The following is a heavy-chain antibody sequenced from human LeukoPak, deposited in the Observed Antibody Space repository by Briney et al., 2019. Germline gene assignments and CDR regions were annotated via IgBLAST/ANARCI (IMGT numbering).Heavy chain of an antibody. CDR3: ARRGQQPAASEF. Sequence: GASVKVSCKASGYTFTAYTINWVRQAPGHGLEWMGWINTLTGNPTYAQAYTGRFVFSLDTSVSTAYLQISGLKPEDSGMYFCARRGQQPAASEFWGQGTLVTVSS. CDR1: GYTFTAYT. J-gene: IGHJ4*02. CDR2: INTLTGNP. V-gene: IGHV7-4-1*02. D-gene: IGHD1-1*01.